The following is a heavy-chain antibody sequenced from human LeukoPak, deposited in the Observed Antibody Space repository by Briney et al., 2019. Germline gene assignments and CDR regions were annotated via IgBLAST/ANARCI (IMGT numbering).Heavy chain of an antibody. Sequence: HSETLSLTCTVSGGSISSSSYYWGWIRQPPGKGLEWIGSIYYSGSTYYNPSLKSRVTISVDTSKNQFSLKLSSVTAADTAVYYCARAYCSSTSCYLYYFDYWGQGTLVTVSS. CDR3: ARAYCSSTSCYLYYFDY. J-gene: IGHJ4*02. CDR2: IYYSGST. CDR1: GGSISSSSYY. V-gene: IGHV4-39*07. D-gene: IGHD2-2*01.